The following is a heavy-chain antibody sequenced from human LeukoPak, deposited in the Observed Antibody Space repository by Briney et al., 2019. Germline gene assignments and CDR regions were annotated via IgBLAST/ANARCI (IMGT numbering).Heavy chain of an antibody. J-gene: IGHJ5*02. D-gene: IGHD6-13*01. CDR1: GFTFSSYA. V-gene: IGHV3-23*01. Sequence: GGSLRLSCAASGFTFSSYAMSWVRQAPGRGLEWVSTITGSGGNTYYADSVKGRFTISRDNSKNTLYLQMNSLRAEDTAIYYCAKESPVAATGRSWFDPWGQGTLVTVSS. CDR2: ITGSGGNT. CDR3: AKESPVAATGRSWFDP.